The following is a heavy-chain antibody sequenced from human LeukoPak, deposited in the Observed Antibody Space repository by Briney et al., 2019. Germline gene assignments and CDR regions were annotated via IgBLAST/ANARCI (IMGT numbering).Heavy chain of an antibody. CDR2: ISYDGSNK. Sequence: PGGSLRLSCAASGLTFSRYAMTWVRQAPGKGLEWVAVISYDGSNKYYADSVKGRFTISRDNSKNTPYLQMNSLRAEDTAVYYCARLLYYYDSSIYQRYFDYWGQGTLVTVSS. CDR3: ARLLYYYDSSIYQRYFDY. CDR1: GLTFSRYA. V-gene: IGHV3-30-3*01. D-gene: IGHD3-22*01. J-gene: IGHJ4*02.